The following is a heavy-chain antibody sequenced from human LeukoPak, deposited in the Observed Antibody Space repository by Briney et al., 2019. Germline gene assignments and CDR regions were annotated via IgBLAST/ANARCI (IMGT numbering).Heavy chain of an antibody. Sequence: GESLKISCAGSGYSFTSYWIGWVRQMPGKGLEWMGIIYPGDSDTRYSPSFQGQVTISADKSISTAYLQWSSLTASDTAMYYCARHGPRDGWSFDYWGQGTLVTVSS. J-gene: IGHJ4*02. CDR1: GYSFTSYW. CDR3: ARHGPRDGWSFDY. V-gene: IGHV5-51*01. CDR2: IYPGDSDT. D-gene: IGHD5-24*01.